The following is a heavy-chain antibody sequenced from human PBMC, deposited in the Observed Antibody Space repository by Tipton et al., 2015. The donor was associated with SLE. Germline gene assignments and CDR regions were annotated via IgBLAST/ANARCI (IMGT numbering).Heavy chain of an antibody. D-gene: IGHD3-22*01. CDR1: GFTFSSYE. V-gene: IGHV3-48*03. CDR3: PRDHSGNYSARRDSFDI. CDR2: ISSSGSTI. J-gene: IGHJ3*02. Sequence: SLRLSCAASGFTFSSYEMNWVRQAPGKGLEWVSYISSSGSTIYYAASVKGRFTISRDNSKNALYLQMNRLRVEDTAVYYCPRDHSGNYSARRDSFDIWGPGQWSPSLQ.